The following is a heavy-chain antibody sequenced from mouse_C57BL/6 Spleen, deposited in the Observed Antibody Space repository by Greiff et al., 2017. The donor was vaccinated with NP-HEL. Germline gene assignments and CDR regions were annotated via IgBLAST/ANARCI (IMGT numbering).Heavy chain of an antibody. CDR2: ISSGSSTI. V-gene: IGHV5-17*01. Sequence: EVKLEESGGGLVKPGGSLKLSCAASGFTFSDYGMHWVRQAPEKGLEWVAYISSGSSTIYYADTVKGRFTISRDNAKNTLFLQMTSLRSEDTAMYYCARGGYYGSSYNGFDYWGQGTTLTVSS. D-gene: IGHD1-1*01. CDR1: GFTFSDYG. J-gene: IGHJ2*01. CDR3: ARGGYYGSSYNGFDY.